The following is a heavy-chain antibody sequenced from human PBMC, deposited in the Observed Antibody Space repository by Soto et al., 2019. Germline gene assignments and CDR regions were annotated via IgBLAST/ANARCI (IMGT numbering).Heavy chain of an antibody. CDR2: ISAYNGNT. CDR1: GYTFTSYG. V-gene: IGHV1-18*01. D-gene: IGHD5-12*01. Sequence: QVQLVQSGAEVKKPGASVQVSCKASGYTFTSYGISWVRQAPGQGREWMGWISAYNGNTNYAQKLQGRVTMTTDTSTSTAYMELRSLRSDDTAVYYCAREESEYSGYDPSPFDYWGQGTLVTVSS. J-gene: IGHJ4*02. CDR3: AREESEYSGYDPSPFDY.